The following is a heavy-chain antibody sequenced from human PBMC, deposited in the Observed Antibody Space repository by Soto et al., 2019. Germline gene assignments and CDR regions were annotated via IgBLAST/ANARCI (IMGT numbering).Heavy chain of an antibody. D-gene: IGHD3-3*01. V-gene: IGHV3-66*01. J-gene: IGHJ4*02. Sequence: GESRTLAWPASGFFVGTNSTGWVSQAPGKGLEWVSVIYSGTNTYYADSVKGRFTISRDKSKNTLYLQMNALRPEDTAVYYCANTFPLFSWGQGTLVTVSS. CDR2: IYSGTNT. CDR3: ANTFPLFS. CDR1: GFFVGTNS.